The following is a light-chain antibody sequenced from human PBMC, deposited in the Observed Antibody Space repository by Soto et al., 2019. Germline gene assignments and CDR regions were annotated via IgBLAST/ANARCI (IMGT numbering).Light chain of an antibody. CDR1: QSISNN. V-gene: IGKV3-15*01. J-gene: IGKJ1*01. Sequence: EIVMTQSPATLSVSPGERATLSCRASQSISNNLAWYQQKPGQAPRLLIYGASTRTTDIPARFSGSGSGTEFTLTISSLQSEDFALYYCQQYNNWPPWTFGQGTKVEIK. CDR2: GAS. CDR3: QQYNNWPPWT.